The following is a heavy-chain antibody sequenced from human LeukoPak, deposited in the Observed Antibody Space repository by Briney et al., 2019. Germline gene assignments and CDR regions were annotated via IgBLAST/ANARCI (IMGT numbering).Heavy chain of an antibody. CDR3: AKDSRPGDSSGYYANYLDY. V-gene: IGHV3-21*01. CDR1: GFTFSSYS. CDR2: ISGSSSYI. D-gene: IGHD3-22*01. J-gene: IGHJ4*02. Sequence: GGSLRLSCAASGFTFSSYSLNWVRQAPGKGLEWVSSISGSSSYIYYADSVKGRFTISRDNSKNTLYLQMNSLRAEDTAVYYCAKDSRPGDSSGYYANYLDYWGQGTLVTVSS.